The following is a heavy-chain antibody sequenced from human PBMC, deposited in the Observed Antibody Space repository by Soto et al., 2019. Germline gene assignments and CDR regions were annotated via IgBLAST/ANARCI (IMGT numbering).Heavy chain of an antibody. J-gene: IGHJ5*02. D-gene: IGHD3-9*01. Sequence: PSETLSLTCTVSGGSITSSSYSWGWVRQPPGKGLEWIGYIYYSGSTNYNPSLKSRVTISVDTSKNQFSLKLSSVTAADTAVYYCARLPDYDILTGYLAWFDPWGQGTLVTVSS. CDR3: ARLPDYDILTGYLAWFDP. CDR1: GGSITSSSYS. V-gene: IGHV4-61*05. CDR2: IYYSGST.